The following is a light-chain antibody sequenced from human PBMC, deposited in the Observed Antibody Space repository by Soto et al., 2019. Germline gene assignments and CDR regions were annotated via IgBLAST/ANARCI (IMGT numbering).Light chain of an antibody. J-gene: IGLJ2*01. Sequence: QSVLTQPPSVSGAPGQRVTISCTGSSSNIGAGYDVHWYQQLPGTAPKLLIYGNSNRPSGVPDRFSGSKSGTSASLAITGLHAEDEADYYCQSYDSSLSVDVVFGGGTKLTVL. CDR1: SSNIGAGYD. V-gene: IGLV1-40*01. CDR3: QSYDSSLSVDVV. CDR2: GNS.